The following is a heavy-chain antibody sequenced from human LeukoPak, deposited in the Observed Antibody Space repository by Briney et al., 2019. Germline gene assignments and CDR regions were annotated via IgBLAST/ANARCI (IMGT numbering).Heavy chain of an antibody. V-gene: IGHV3-74*01. CDR1: GFTFSSYW. Sequence: GGSLRLSCAASGFTFSSYWMNWVRRAPGKGLAWVSRIASDGSSTTYADSVKGRFSISRDNAKNTLYLQMNSLRVEDTAVYYCARGRPHGNDYWGQGTLVTVSS. CDR3: ARGRPHGNDY. D-gene: IGHD4-23*01. J-gene: IGHJ4*02. CDR2: IASDGSST.